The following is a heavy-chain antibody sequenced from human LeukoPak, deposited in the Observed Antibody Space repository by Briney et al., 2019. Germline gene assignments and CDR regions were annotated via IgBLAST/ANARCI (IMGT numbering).Heavy chain of an antibody. CDR2: IYYSGST. V-gene: IGHV4-59*01. J-gene: IGHJ4*02. Sequence: SETLSLTCTVSGGSISSYYWSWVRQPPGKGLECIGYIYYSGSTKYNPSLKSRVTISVDTSKNQFSLRLSSVTAADTAVYYCARVMGSSPLLNFDYWGQGTLVTVSS. CDR3: ARVMGSSPLLNFDY. D-gene: IGHD6-6*01. CDR1: GGSISSYY.